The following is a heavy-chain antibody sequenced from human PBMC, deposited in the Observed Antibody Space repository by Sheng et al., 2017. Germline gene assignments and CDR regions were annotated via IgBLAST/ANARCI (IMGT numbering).Heavy chain of an antibody. V-gene: IGHV3-23*04. Sequence: EVQLVESGGGLVQPGGSLRLSCAASGFTFSSYAMSWVRQAPGKGLEWVSAISGSGGSTYYADSVKGRFTISRDNSKNTLYLQMNSLRAEDTAVYYCANGLASYYYDSSGYSAYWGQGTLVTV. CDR1: GFTFSSYA. D-gene: IGHD3-22*01. J-gene: IGHJ4*02. CDR2: ISGSGGST. CDR3: ANGLASYYYDSSGYSAY.